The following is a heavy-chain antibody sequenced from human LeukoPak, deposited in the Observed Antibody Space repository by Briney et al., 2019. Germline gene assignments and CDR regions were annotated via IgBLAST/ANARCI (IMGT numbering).Heavy chain of an antibody. CDR2: INWNGGST. J-gene: IGHJ6*04. Sequence: GGSLRLSCAASGFTFDDYGMSWVRQAPGKGLEWVSGINWNGGSTGYADSVKGRFTISRDNAKNSLYLQMNSLRAEDTALYYCARDQTSYDFWSGPSSPPLDVWGKGTTVTVSS. CDR3: ARDQTSYDFWSGPSSPPLDV. V-gene: IGHV3-20*04. CDR1: GFTFDDYG. D-gene: IGHD3-3*01.